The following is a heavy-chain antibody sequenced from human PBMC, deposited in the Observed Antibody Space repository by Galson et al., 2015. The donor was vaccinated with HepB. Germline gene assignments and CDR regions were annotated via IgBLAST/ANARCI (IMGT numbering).Heavy chain of an antibody. CDR1: GFTVSSNY. CDR2: IYSGGTT. CDR3: ASGGGDYTQTYYFDY. V-gene: IGHV3-53*01. D-gene: IGHD4-17*01. Sequence: LRLSCAASGFTVSSNYMSWVRQAPGKGLGWVSVIYSGGTTYYADSVKGRFTISRDNSKNTLSLQMNSLRAEDTAVYYCASGGGDYTQTYYFDYWGQGTLVTVSS. J-gene: IGHJ4*02.